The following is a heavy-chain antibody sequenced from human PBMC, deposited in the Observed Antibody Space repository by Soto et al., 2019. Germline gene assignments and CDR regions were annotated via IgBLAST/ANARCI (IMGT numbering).Heavy chain of an antibody. V-gene: IGHV3-30*18. J-gene: IGHJ4*02. Sequence: QVQLVESGGGVVQPGRSLRLSCAASGFTFSSYGMHWVRQAPGKGLEWVAVISYDGSNKYYADSVKGRFTISRDNSKNSLYLQMNSLRAEDTAVYYCAKMYHLVEATMWGQGTLVTVSS. D-gene: IGHD1-26*01. CDR1: GFTFSSYG. CDR3: AKMYHLVEATM. CDR2: ISYDGSNK.